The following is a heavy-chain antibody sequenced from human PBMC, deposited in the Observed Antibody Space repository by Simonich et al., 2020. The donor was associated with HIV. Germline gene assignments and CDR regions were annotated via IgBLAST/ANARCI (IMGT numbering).Heavy chain of an antibody. CDR1: GYTFTDYN. CDR2: VNPKRRGK. V-gene: IGHV1-2*06. J-gene: IGHJ3*02. D-gene: IGHD1-26*01. CDR3: ATHGPGSYSSALDI. Sequence: QVQLVQSGAEVKKPGASVKVSCKASGYTFTDYNIHWVRQAPGQGLEWSGRVNPKRRGKDYPKKVQGRVTMTRDTSVTTAYMQLTRLRSDDTAVYYCATHGPGSYSSALDIWGQGTKVTVSS.